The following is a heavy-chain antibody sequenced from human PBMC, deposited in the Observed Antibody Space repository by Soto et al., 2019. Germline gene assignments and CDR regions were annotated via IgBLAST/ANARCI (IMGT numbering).Heavy chain of an antibody. CDR2: VYNSGRT. J-gene: IGHJ4*01. Sequence: XXTLSLPFTVSNGSISSDYWRWILQPPGKGLEWIGYVYNSGRTNYNPSLKSRVAMSLDTSKNQLSLNLSSVTTADTAVYYCARLHGNYFDYWGQGTLVTVSS. CDR1: NGSISSDY. CDR3: ARLHGNYFDY. V-gene: IGHV4-59*01. D-gene: IGHD1-26*01.